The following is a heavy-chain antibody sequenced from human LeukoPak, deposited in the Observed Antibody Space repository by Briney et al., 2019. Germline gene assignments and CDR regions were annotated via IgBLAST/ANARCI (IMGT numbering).Heavy chain of an antibody. D-gene: IGHD2-2*01. CDR3: ARLYQSSRFDP. V-gene: IGHV3-21*01. Sequence: GGSLRLSCAASGFTFSSYSMNWVRQAPGKRLEWVSSISSSSSYIYYADSVKGRFTISRDNAKNSLHLQMNSLRAEDTAVYYCARLYQSSRFDPWGQGTLVTVSS. CDR2: ISSSSSYI. J-gene: IGHJ5*02. CDR1: GFTFSSYS.